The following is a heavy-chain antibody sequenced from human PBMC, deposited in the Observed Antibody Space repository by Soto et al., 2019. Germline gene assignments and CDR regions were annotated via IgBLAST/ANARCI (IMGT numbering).Heavy chain of an antibody. CDR1: GGSISSYY. Sequence: SETLSLTCTVSGGSISSYYWSWIRRPPGKGLEWIGYINYSGSTNYNPSLKSRVVISQDTPGNHFSLKLSSVTAADTAVYYCARERPYYGYDDWGQGTLVTVSS. CDR2: INYSGST. V-gene: IGHV4-59*12. J-gene: IGHJ4*02. D-gene: IGHD3-22*01. CDR3: ARERPYYGYDD.